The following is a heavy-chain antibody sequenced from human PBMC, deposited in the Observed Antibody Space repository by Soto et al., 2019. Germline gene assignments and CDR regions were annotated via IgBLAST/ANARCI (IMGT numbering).Heavy chain of an antibody. CDR2: IKQDGSEK. Sequence: GGSLRLSCAASGFTFSSYWMSWVRQAPGKGLEWVANIKQDGSEKYYVDSVKGRFTISRDNAKNPLYLQMNSLRAEDTAVYYCARGIQLWCPPRYGMDVWGQGTTVTVSS. J-gene: IGHJ6*02. CDR3: ARGIQLWCPPRYGMDV. CDR1: GFTFSSYW. V-gene: IGHV3-7*03. D-gene: IGHD5-18*01.